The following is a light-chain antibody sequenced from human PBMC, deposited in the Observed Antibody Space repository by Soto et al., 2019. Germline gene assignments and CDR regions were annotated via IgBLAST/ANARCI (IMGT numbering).Light chain of an antibody. J-gene: IGKJ1*01. CDR3: HQYYNRPPWT. CDR2: ATS. CDR1: QSISRS. Sequence: EIVLTQSPAILSVSPGERATLSCRASQSISRSLAWYQQKPGQAPRLLVFATSARATGVPDRFRGSRSGTDFTLTISSLQPEDSATYYCHQYYNRPPWTFGQGTKVDI. V-gene: IGKV3-15*01.